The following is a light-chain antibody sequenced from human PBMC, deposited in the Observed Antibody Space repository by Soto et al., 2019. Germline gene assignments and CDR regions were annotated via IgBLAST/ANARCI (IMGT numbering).Light chain of an antibody. Sequence: EIVMTQSPATLSVSPGERATLSCRASQSIKNNLGWYQQKPGQTPRLLIYGASTRATGVPARFSGSGSETEFTLTISSLQSEDFAIYYCQQYNIWPLTFGGGTKVEIK. V-gene: IGKV3-15*01. J-gene: IGKJ4*01. CDR1: QSIKNN. CDR3: QQYNIWPLT. CDR2: GAS.